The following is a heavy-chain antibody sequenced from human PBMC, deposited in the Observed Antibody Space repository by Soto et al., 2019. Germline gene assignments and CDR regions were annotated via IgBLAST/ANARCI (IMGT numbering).Heavy chain of an antibody. Sequence: SETLSLTCTVSGGSITSGGYYWSWIRQHPGKGLEWIGYIYYSGFTYYNPSLKSRVTISVDTSKNQFSLKLSSVTAADTAVYYCARVWGYSYGLASDIWGQGTMVTVSS. V-gene: IGHV4-31*03. J-gene: IGHJ3*02. D-gene: IGHD5-18*01. CDR3: ARVWGYSYGLASDI. CDR2: IYYSGFT. CDR1: GGSITSGGYY.